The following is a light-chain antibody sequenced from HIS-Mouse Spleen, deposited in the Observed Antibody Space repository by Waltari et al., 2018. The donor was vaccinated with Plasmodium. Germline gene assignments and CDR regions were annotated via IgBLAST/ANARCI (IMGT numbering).Light chain of an antibody. Sequence: SYELTQPSSASVSPGQTARPTCSGDVLAKKYARWFQQKPGQAPVLVIYKDSERPSGIPERFSGSSSGTTVTLTISGAQVEDEADYYCYSAADNNRVFGGGTKLTVL. CDR3: YSAADNNRV. CDR1: VLAKKY. J-gene: IGLJ3*02. V-gene: IGLV3-27*01. CDR2: KDS.